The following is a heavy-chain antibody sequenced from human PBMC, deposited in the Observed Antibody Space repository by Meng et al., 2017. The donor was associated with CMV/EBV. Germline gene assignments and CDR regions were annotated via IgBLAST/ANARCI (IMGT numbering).Heavy chain of an antibody. CDR1: CGYISSSSYY. CDR2: IYYSGSP. CDR3: ARDSAVAGVVDY. Sequence: QVPRPASGPGIVTPSVTLSLTCTVSCGYISSSSYYWGWTRQPPGKGLEWIGSIYYSGSPYYNPSLKSRVTISVDTSKDQFSLKLSSVTAADTAVYYCARDSAVAGVVDYWGQGTLVTVSS. J-gene: IGHJ4*02. V-gene: IGHV4-39*07. D-gene: IGHD6-19*01.